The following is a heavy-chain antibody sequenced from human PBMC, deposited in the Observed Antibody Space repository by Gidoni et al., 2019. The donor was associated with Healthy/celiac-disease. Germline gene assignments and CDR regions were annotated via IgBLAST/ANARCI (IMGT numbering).Heavy chain of an antibody. J-gene: IGHJ6*02. CDR3: ARAYSDGYGSVYYYGMDV. D-gene: IGHD5-18*01. Sequence: QVQLVQSGAEVKKPGSSLKVSCKASGSHFTGSSLSWVRQAPGPGLEWLGGILSILGTANNGQKVQGRVTINADECTSTAYMELSRLRSEDTAVYYCARAYSDGYGSVYYYGMDVWGQGTTVTVSS. CDR1: GSHFTGSS. V-gene: IGHV1-69*01. CDR2: ILSILGTA.